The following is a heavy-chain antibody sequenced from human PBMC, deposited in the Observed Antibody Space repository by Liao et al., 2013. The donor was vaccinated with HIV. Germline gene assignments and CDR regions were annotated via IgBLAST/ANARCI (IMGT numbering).Heavy chain of an antibody. CDR3: ARRSFAYYFDV. Sequence: QVYLQESGPGLVKPSETLSLTCTVSGAGIANYYFTWVRQSPGKGLEWIGCVFDTGAATYNPSLQSRITISVDTSKGQFSLKMTSMTAADTATYFCARRSFAYYFDVWGQGIPVTVSS. J-gene: IGHJ4*02. CDR1: GAGIANYY. CDR2: VFDTGAA. V-gene: IGHV4-59*01. D-gene: IGHD5-24*01.